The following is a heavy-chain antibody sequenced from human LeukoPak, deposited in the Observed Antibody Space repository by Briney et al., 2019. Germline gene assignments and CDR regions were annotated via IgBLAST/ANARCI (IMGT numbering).Heavy chain of an antibody. CDR1: GYIFSTYD. Sequence: APVKVSCKASGYIFSTYDISWVRQAPGQGLEWMGWISSSSGNTKYAQSFQGRVTMTTDTYTSTGYMELRSLTSDDTAVYYCARDTGTYYDFDYWGQGTLVTVSS. CDR2: ISSSSGNT. CDR3: ARDTGTYYDFDY. V-gene: IGHV1-18*01. J-gene: IGHJ4*02. D-gene: IGHD3-10*01.